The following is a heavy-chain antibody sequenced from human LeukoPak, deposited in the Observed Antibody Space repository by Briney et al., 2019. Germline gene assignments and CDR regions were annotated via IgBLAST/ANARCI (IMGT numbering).Heavy chain of an antibody. CDR1: GYTFTSYY. D-gene: IGHD1-20*01. Sequence: ASVKVSCKASGYTFTSYYMHWVRQAPGQGLEWMGIINPSGGSTSYAQKFQGRVTMTRDTSISTAYMELSRLRSDDTAVYYCAKNHGYNWNDALGEKWGQGTLVTVSS. J-gene: IGHJ4*02. CDR3: AKNHGYNWNDALGEK. CDR2: INPSGGST. V-gene: IGHV1-46*01.